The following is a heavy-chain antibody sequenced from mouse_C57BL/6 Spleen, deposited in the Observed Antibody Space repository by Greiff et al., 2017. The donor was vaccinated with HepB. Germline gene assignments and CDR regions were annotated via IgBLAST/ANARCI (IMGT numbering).Heavy chain of an antibody. J-gene: IGHJ4*01. D-gene: IGHD2-13*01. CDR3: TRGDYAYYYAMDY. CDR2: IDPEEGDT. V-gene: IGHV14-1*01. Sequence: VQLQQSGAELVRPGASVKFSCTASGFNIKDYYMHWVKQRPEQGLEWIGRIDPEEGDTAYAPKFQGKANMTADTSSNTASRKRSSLTSEDTAVYYCTRGDYAYYYAMDYWGQGTSVTVSS. CDR1: GFNIKDYY.